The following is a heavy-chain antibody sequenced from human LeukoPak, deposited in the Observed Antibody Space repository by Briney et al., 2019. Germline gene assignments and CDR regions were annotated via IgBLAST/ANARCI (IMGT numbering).Heavy chain of an antibody. CDR1: GGSFSGYY. D-gene: IGHD2-15*01. J-gene: IGHJ5*02. V-gene: IGHV4-34*01. CDR2: INHSGST. CDR3: ARGQLVVAATRNWFDP. Sequence: SETLSLTCAVYGGSFSGYYWSWIRQPPGKGLEWIGEINHSGSTNYNPSLKSRVTKSVDTSKNQFSLKLSSVTAADTAVYYCARGQLVVAATRNWFDPWGQGTLVTVSS.